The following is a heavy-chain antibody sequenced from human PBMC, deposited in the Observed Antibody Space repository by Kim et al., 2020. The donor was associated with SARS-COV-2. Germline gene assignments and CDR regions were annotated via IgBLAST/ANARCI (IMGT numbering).Heavy chain of an antibody. CDR3: TTEGSGSSHERLDY. CDR1: GFTFSNAW. J-gene: IGHJ4*02. Sequence: GGSLRLSCAASGFTFSNAWMSWVRQAPGKGLEWVARIKSKTDGGTTYYAAPVKGRFTISRDDSKNTLYLQMNSLKTEDTAVYYCTTEGSGSSHERLDYWGQGTLVTVSS. D-gene: IGHD3-10*01. CDR2: IKSKTDGGTT. V-gene: IGHV3-15*01.